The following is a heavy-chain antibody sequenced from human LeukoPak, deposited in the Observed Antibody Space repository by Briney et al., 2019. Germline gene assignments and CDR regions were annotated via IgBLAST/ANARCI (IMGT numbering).Heavy chain of an antibody. CDR2: INHSGGT. Sequence: PSETLSLTCAVYGGSFSGHYWSWIRQPPGKGLEWIGEINHSGGTKCNPSLKSRVTISVDTSKNQFSLKLSSVTAADTAVYYCAAQWLTARVMTSWGQGTLVTVSS. CDR3: AAQWLTARVMTS. V-gene: IGHV4-34*01. J-gene: IGHJ4*02. CDR1: GGSFSGHY. D-gene: IGHD2-21*02.